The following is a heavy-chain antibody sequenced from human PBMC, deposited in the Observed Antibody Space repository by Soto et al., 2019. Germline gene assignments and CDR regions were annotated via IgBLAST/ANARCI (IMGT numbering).Heavy chain of an antibody. J-gene: IGHJ6*02. CDR2: IYWNDDR. V-gene: IGHV2-5*01. D-gene: IGHD2-2*01. CDR1: GFSLTTGGLG. Sequence: QITLKESGPTLVKPTQTLTLTCTFSGFSLTTGGLGVVWIRQPPGKALEGLGVIYWNDDRRYNPSLRNRLTLTKDTSKYQVVLTITNVDPVDTATYYCGHRRESYDYSGLDVWGQGTTVTVSS. CDR3: GHRRESYDYSGLDV.